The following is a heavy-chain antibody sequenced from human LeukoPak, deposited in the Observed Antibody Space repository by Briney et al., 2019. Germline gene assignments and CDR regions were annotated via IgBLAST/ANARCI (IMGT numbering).Heavy chain of an antibody. CDR1: GLTFSSYA. CDR3: ANRGKYCSSTSCLGSAQVDY. Sequence: GGSLRLSCAASGLTFSSYAMHWVRQAPGKGLEWVAIISDDGSNEYYADSVKGRFTISRDNSKNTLYLQMNSLRAEDTAVYYCANRGKYCSSTSCLGSAQVDYWGQGTLVTVSS. J-gene: IGHJ4*02. D-gene: IGHD2-2*01. V-gene: IGHV3-30-3*01. CDR2: ISDDGSNE.